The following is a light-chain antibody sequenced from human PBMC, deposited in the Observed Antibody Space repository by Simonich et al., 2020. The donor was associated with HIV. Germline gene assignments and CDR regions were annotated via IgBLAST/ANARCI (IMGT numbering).Light chain of an antibody. CDR3: QQRSNWPPVYT. V-gene: IGKV3-11*01. CDR1: QNIAGN. CDR2: DAS. J-gene: IGKJ2*01. Sequence: EIVMTQSPATLSVSPGERATLSCRASQNIAGNLAWYQQKPGQAPRLFIYDASNRATGIPARFSGSGSGTDFTLTISSLEPEDFAVDYCQQRSNWPPVYTFGQGTKLEIK.